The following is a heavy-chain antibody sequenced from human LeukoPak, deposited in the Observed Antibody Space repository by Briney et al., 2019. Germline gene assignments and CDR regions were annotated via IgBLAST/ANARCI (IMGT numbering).Heavy chain of an antibody. CDR3: AKFPYSSSLGDDAFDI. CDR1: GFTFSSYG. D-gene: IGHD6-13*01. Sequence: TGGSLRLSCAASGFTFSSYGMHWVRQAPGKGLEWVAVISYDGSNKYYADSVKGRFTISRDNSKNTLYLQMNSLRAEDTAVYYCAKFPYSSSLGDDAFDIWGQGTMVTVSS. J-gene: IGHJ3*02. V-gene: IGHV3-30*18. CDR2: ISYDGSNK.